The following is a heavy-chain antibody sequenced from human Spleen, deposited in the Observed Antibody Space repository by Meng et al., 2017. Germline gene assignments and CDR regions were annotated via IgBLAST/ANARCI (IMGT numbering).Heavy chain of an antibody. D-gene: IGHD1-26*01. J-gene: IGHJ4*02. Sequence: GESLKISCAASGFIFSRDWMNWVRQAPGKGLEWVANINQDETKKHYVDSVKGRFTISRDNAKKLVYLQMNSLRAEDTAIYYCARDVDELRGANFHSWGQGTLVTVSS. CDR3: ARDVDELRGANFHS. CDR1: GFIFSRDW. CDR2: INQDETKK. V-gene: IGHV3-7*01.